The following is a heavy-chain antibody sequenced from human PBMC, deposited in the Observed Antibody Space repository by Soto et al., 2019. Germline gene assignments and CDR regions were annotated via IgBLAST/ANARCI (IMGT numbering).Heavy chain of an antibody. Sequence: QVQLVESGGGVVQPGRSLRLSCAASGFTFSSYGMHWVRQAPGKGLEWVAVIWYDGSNKYYADSVKGRFTISRDNSKXXMXMPMNSLRAEDTAVYYCARDGYCSGGSCYSVPVFDYWGQGTLVTVSS. CDR3: ARDGYCSGGSCYSVPVFDY. CDR1: GFTFSSYG. V-gene: IGHV3-33*01. CDR2: IWYDGSNK. D-gene: IGHD2-15*01. J-gene: IGHJ4*02.